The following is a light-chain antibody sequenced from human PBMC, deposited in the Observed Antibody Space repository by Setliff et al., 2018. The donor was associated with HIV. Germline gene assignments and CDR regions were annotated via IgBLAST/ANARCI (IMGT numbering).Light chain of an antibody. J-gene: IGLJ1*01. CDR2: EVT. Sequence: QSVLTQPDSVSGSPGQSLTISCTGTTRNVGGGHGYVSWYQQHAGKAPKLLIFEVTKRPSGVSSRFSGSKSGSTASLTISGLQAEDEADYYCYSFTSSNNYVFGSGTKVTVL. V-gene: IGLV2-14*03. CDR3: YSFTSSNNYV. CDR1: TRNVGGGHGY.